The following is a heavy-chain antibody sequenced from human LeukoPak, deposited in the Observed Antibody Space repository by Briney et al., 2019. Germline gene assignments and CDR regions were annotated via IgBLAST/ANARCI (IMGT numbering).Heavy chain of an antibody. D-gene: IGHD4-11*01. CDR2: VYYSGST. J-gene: IGHJ4*02. CDR1: GGSISSSSYY. CDR3: ARRSVYSYFDY. V-gene: IGHV4-39*01. Sequence: SETLSLTCTVSGGSISSSSYYWSWIHQPPGKGLEWIGSVYYSGSTYYNPSLKSRITISVDTSKNQFSLNLSSVTAADTAVYYCARRSVYSYFDYWGQGTLVTASS.